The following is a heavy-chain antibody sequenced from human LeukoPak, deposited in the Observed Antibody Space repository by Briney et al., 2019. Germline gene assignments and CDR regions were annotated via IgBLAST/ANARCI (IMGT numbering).Heavy chain of an antibody. D-gene: IGHD1-26*01. Sequence: GGSLRLSCAASGFTLSVYDMSWVRQAPGKGLEWVGFIRSKAYGGATEYAASVKGRFTISRDDSKSIAYLQMNSLKTEDTAVYYCTREEWELPNFDYWGQGTLVTVSS. V-gene: IGHV3-49*04. CDR2: IRSKAYGGAT. J-gene: IGHJ4*02. CDR3: TREEWELPNFDY. CDR1: GFTLSVYD.